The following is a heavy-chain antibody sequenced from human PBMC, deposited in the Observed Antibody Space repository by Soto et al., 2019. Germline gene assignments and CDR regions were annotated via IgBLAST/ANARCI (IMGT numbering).Heavy chain of an antibody. CDR2: ISAYNGNT. V-gene: IGHV1-18*01. J-gene: IGHJ4*02. CDR3: ASGWFGEFVYYFDY. CDR1: GYTFTGYG. Sequence: ASVKVSCKASGYTFTGYGISWVRQAPGQGLEWMGWISAYNGNTNYAQKLQGRVTMTTDTSTSTAYMELRSLGSDDTAVYYCASGWFGEFVYYFDYWGQGTLVTVSS. D-gene: IGHD3-10*01.